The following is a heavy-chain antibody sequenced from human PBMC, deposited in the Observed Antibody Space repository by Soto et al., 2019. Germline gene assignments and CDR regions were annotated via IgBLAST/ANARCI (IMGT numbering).Heavy chain of an antibody. Sequence: EVQLLESGGGLVQPGGSLRVSCAASGFIFSNYAMNWVRQAPGKGLEWVSGISGGGGSTYYADSVKGRFTISRDNSKNTPYLQMNSLRAEDAALYYCAKDHSVSGRPDTWSIAARGDFDYWGQGTLVTVSS. J-gene: IGHJ4*02. D-gene: IGHD6-6*01. CDR2: ISGGGGST. CDR3: AKDHSVSGRPDTWSIAARGDFDY. V-gene: IGHV3-23*01. CDR1: GFIFSNYA.